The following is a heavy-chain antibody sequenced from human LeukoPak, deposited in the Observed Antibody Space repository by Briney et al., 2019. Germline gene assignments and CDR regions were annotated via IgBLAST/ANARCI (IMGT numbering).Heavy chain of an antibody. J-gene: IGHJ6*02. D-gene: IGHD6-13*01. CDR2: ISWNSGKI. V-gene: IGHV3-9*01. Sequence: QPGGSLRLSCAASGFTFDEYAMHWVRHAPGKGLEWVSGISWNSGKIDYADSVKGRFTISRDNAKNSLFLQMNGLRAEDTALYYCAKDIAAYNSSWVYYYYGMDVWGHGTTVTVSS. CDR3: AKDIAAYNSSWVYYYYGMDV. CDR1: GFTFDEYA.